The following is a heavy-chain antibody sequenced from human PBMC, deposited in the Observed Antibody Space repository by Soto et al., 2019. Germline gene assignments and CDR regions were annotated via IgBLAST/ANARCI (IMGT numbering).Heavy chain of an antibody. D-gene: IGHD6-25*01. V-gene: IGHV4-34*02. Sequence: QVQLQQWGAGLLKPSETLSLTCAVYGGSFSSYFWSWIRQPPGKGLEWIGEINHSGTTNYNPSLTSRATISVDTSKNQFSLNLISVTAADTTVYYCARLEVAAAANNWFDPWGRGTMVTVSS. J-gene: IGHJ5*02. CDR2: INHSGTT. CDR3: ARLEVAAAANNWFDP. CDR1: GGSFSSYF.